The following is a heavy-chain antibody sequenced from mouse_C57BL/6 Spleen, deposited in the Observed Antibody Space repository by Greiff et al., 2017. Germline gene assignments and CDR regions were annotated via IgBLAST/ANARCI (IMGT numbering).Heavy chain of an antibody. CDR2: ISYSGST. CDR3: ARCSYYYGSSYEYFDV. D-gene: IGHD1-1*01. J-gene: IGHJ1*03. CDR1: GYSITSDY. Sequence: EVKLQESGPGLAKPSQTLSLTCSVTGYSITSDYWNWIRKFPGNKLEYMGYISYSGSTYYNPSLKSRISITRDTSKNQYYLQLKSESTEDEATYNCARCSYYYGSSYEYFDVWGTGTAVTVSS. V-gene: IGHV3-8*01.